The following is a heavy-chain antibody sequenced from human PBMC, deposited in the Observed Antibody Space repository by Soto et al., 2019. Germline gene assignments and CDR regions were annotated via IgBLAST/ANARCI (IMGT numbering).Heavy chain of an antibody. J-gene: IGHJ4*02. CDR2: ISGSGGST. CDR3: ARTSIFGVLDFLSYYFDY. Sequence: GGSLRLSCAASGFTFSSYAMSWVRQAPGKGLEWVSAISGSGGSTYYADSVKGRFTISRDNSKNTLYLQMNSLRAEDTAVYYCARTSIFGVLDFLSYYFDYWGQGTLVTVSS. CDR1: GFTFSSYA. D-gene: IGHD3-3*01. V-gene: IGHV3-23*01.